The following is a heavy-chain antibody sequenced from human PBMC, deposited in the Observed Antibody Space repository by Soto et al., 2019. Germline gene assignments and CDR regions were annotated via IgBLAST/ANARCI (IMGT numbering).Heavy chain of an antibody. CDR1: GYTFTSYG. Sequence: QVQLVQSGAEVKKPGASVKVSCKASGYTFTSYGISWVRQAPGQGLEWMGWISAYNGNTNYAQKLQGRVTMTTDTHKSTAYEELRSRRSDDTAVYYCARVVYSGITYNWSDPWGQGTLVTVSS. CDR3: ARVVYSGITYNWSDP. J-gene: IGHJ5*02. V-gene: IGHV1-18*01. D-gene: IGHD1-20*01. CDR2: ISAYNGNT.